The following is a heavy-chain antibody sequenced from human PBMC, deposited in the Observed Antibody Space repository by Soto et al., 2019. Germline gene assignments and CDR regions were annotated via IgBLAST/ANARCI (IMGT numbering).Heavy chain of an antibody. Sequence: GGSLRLSCAASGFTFSGSAMHWVRQASGKGLEWVGRIRSKANSYATAYAASVKGRFTISRDDSKNTAYLQMNSLKTENTAVYYCTRPSRNDPDYWGQGTLVTVSS. J-gene: IGHJ4*02. CDR3: TRPSRNDPDY. D-gene: IGHD1-1*01. CDR2: IRSKANSYAT. V-gene: IGHV3-73*01. CDR1: GFTFSGSA.